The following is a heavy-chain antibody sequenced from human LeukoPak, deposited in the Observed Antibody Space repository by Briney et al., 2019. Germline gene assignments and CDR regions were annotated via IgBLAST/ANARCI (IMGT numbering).Heavy chain of an antibody. CDR3: ARLSGYSSGHYYSDY. J-gene: IGHJ4*02. D-gene: IGHD3-22*01. V-gene: IGHV4-59*01. CDR1: GRSISRDY. CDR2: IYYRGST. Sequence: SETLSLTSNVSGRSISRDYWSWLRQPPGKGLEWIGYIYYRGSTNYNPSLKSRVTISVDTSKNQFSLKLSSVTAADTAVYYCARLSGYSSGHYYSDYWGQGTLVTVSS.